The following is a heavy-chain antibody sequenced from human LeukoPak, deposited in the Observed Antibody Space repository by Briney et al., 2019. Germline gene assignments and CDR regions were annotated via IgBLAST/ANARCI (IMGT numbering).Heavy chain of an antibody. CDR3: VKDGHCRDSICATKIVVAGYLDH. CDR2: INSDGSDI. Sequence: GGSLRLSCVASGFMSSPYWMAWIRQSPGQGLQFVANINSDGSDINYVDSVKGRFTISRDNAKNSLYLQMISLRAEDTATYYCVKDGHCRDSICATKIVVAGYLDHWGQGTQVTVSA. V-gene: IGHV3-7*03. D-gene: IGHD6-19*01. CDR1: GFMSSPYW. J-gene: IGHJ4*02.